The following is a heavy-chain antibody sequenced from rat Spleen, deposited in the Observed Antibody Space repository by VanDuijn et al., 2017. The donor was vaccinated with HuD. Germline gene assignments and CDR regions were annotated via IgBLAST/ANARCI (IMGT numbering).Heavy chain of an antibody. Sequence: EVKLVESGGGLVQPGRSLKFSCAASGFTFNIYWMAWIRQAPGKGLEWVAYISSSSGTIYYADTVKGRFTISRDNAKSTLYLQMNSLRSEDTATYYCTELRTFDYWGQGVMVTVSS. CDR2: ISSSSGTI. CDR3: TELRTFDY. J-gene: IGHJ2*01. V-gene: IGHV5-31*01. D-gene: IGHD1-11*01. CDR1: GFTFNIYW.